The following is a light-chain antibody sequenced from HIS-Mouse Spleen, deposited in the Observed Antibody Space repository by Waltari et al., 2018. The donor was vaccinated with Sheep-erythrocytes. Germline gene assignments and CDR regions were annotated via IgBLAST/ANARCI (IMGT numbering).Light chain of an antibody. J-gene: IGKJ1*01. CDR2: GAS. CDR1: QRVSSSY. V-gene: IGKV3-20*01. CDR3: QQYGSSLRT. Sequence: EIVLTQSPGTLSLSPGDRATLSCRASQRVSSSYLAWYQQKPGQAPRLLIYGASSRATGIPDRFSGSGSGTDFTLTISRLEPEDFAVYYCQQYGSSLRTFGQGTKVEIK.